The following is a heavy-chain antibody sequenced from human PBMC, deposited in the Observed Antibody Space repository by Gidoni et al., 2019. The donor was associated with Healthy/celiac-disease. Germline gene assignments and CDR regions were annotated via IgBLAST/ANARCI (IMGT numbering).Heavy chain of an antibody. CDR3: ARGGYYYYYGMDV. CDR2: IKQDGSEK. V-gene: IGHV3-7*04. J-gene: IGHJ6*02. Sequence: EVQLVESGGGLVQPGGSLRLSCAASGFPFSSYWMSWVRQAPGKGLEWVANIKQDGSEKYYVDSVKGRFTISRDNAKNSLYLQMNSLRAEDTAVYYCARGGYYYYYGMDVWGQGTTVTVSS. CDR1: GFPFSSYW.